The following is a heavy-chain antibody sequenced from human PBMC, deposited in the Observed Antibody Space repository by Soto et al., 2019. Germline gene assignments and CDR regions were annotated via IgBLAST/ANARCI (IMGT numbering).Heavy chain of an antibody. V-gene: IGHV3-7*03. J-gene: IGHJ3*02. CDR2: INHDGSET. CDR1: GFIFTNYW. Sequence: EVQLVESGGDSVQPGGSLRLSCAASGFIFTNYWMTWVRQAPGKGLEWVANINHDGSETYYLDSVKGRFAISRDNAKNSLFLQMNSLRDEDTAIYYCARSLLGPMAFDMWGHGTLVAVSS. CDR3: ARSLLGPMAFDM. D-gene: IGHD7-27*01.